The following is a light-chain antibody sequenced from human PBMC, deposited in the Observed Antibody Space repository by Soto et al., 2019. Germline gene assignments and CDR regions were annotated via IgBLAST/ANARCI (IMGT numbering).Light chain of an antibody. CDR1: SSDVGSYNL. V-gene: IGLV2-23*01. Sequence: QSVLTQPASVSGSPGQSITISCTGTSSDVGSYNLVSWYQQHPGKAPKLMIYEDNKLPSGVSNRFSGSKSGNTASLTISGLQAEDEAHYYCCSYAPISTVVFGGGTKLTVL. CDR3: CSYAPISTVV. CDR2: EDN. J-gene: IGLJ3*02.